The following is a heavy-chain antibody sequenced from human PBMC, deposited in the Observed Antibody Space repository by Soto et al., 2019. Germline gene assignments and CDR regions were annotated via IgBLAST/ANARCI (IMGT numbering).Heavy chain of an antibody. V-gene: IGHV4-34*01. CDR2: INHSGST. D-gene: IGHD6-13*01. CDR1: GGSFSGYY. CDR3: ARMGRYSSSWLRKNYYYYYGMDV. J-gene: IGHJ6*02. Sequence: QVQLQQWGAGLLKPSETLSLTCAVYGGSFSGYYWSWIRQPPGKGLEWIGEINHSGSTNYNPSLKSRVTISVDTSKNQFSLKLSSVTAADTAVYYCARMGRYSSSWLRKNYYYYYGMDVWGQGTTVTVSS.